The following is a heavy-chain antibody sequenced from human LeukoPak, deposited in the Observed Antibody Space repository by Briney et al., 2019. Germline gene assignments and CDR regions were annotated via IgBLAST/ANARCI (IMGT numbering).Heavy chain of an antibody. CDR1: GFTFDDYG. CDR3: ARDVKKYSSGWYGYEPYYFDY. CDR2: INWNGGST. J-gene: IGHJ4*02. V-gene: IGHV3-20*04. D-gene: IGHD6-19*01. Sequence: GGSLRLSCAASGFTFDDYGMSWVRQAPGKGLEWVSGINWNGGSTGYADSVKGRFTISRDNAKNSLYLQMNSLRAEDTALYYCARDVKKYSSGWYGYEPYYFDYWGQGNLVTVSS.